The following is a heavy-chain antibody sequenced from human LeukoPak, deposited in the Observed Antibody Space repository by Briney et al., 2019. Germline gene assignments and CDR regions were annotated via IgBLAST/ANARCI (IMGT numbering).Heavy chain of an antibody. Sequence: PGGSLRLSCAASGFTFSSYAMSWVRQAPGKGLEWVSGISTSGGSSSYADSVKGRFTISRDNSNNILYLQMNGLRLDDTGVYYCARDRSTTSKFFDPLGQGTLVIVSS. CDR2: ISTSGGSS. J-gene: IGHJ5*02. CDR3: ARDRSTTSKFFDP. D-gene: IGHD2/OR15-2a*01. CDR1: GFTFSSYA. V-gene: IGHV3-23*01.